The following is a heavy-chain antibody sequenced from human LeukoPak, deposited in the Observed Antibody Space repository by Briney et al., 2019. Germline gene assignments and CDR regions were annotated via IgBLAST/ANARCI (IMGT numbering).Heavy chain of an antibody. CDR1: GGSISSYY. D-gene: IGHD2-15*01. CDR2: IKQDGSEK. V-gene: IGHV3-7*01. Sequence: PSETLSLTCTVSGGSISSYYWSWVRQAPGKGLEWVANIKQDGSEKYYVDSVKGRFTISRDNAKNSLYLQMNSLRAEDTAVYYCARVFCSGGSCDKLRWGVGFDYWGQGTLVTVSS. J-gene: IGHJ4*02. CDR3: ARVFCSGGSCDKLRWGVGFDY.